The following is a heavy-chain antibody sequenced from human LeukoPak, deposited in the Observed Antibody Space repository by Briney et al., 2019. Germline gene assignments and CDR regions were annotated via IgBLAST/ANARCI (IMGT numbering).Heavy chain of an antibody. CDR3: TTAMVTTDDAFDI. D-gene: IGHD4-17*01. CDR2: IKSKTDGGTT. Sequence: GGFLRLSCAASGFTFSSYSMSWVRQAPGKGLEWVGRIKSKTDGGTTDYAAPVKGRFTISRDDSKNTLYLQMNSLKTEDTAVYYCTTAMVTTDDAFDIWGQGTMVTVSS. CDR1: GFTFSSYS. V-gene: IGHV3-15*01. J-gene: IGHJ3*02.